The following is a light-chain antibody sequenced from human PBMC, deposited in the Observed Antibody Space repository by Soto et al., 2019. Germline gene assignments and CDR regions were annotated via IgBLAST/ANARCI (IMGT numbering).Light chain of an antibody. CDR3: QQYGSSLTWT. J-gene: IGKJ1*01. CDR1: QSVSSSY. Sequence: EIVLTQSPGTLSLSPGERATLSCRASQSVSSSYLAWYQQRPGQAPRLLIYGASSTATGIPDRFSGSGSGTDFTLTISILEPEDVAVYYCQQYGSSLTWTFGQGTKVYIK. CDR2: GAS. V-gene: IGKV3-20*01.